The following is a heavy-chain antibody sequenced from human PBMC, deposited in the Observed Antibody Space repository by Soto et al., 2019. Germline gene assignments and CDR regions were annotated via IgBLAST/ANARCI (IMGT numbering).Heavy chain of an antibody. V-gene: IGHV1-18*01. J-gene: IGHJ5*02. CDR2: ISAYNGNT. CDR1: GYALTEVS. Sequence: SSFKVSFDVCGYALTEVSMRWVRQAPGQGLEWMGWISAYNGNTNYAQKLQGRVTMTTDTSTSTAYMELRSLRSDDTAVYYCASTHWFDPWGQGTLVTVSS. CDR3: ASTHWFDP.